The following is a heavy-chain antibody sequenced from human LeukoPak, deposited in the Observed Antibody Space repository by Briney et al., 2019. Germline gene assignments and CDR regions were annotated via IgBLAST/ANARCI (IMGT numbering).Heavy chain of an antibody. V-gene: IGHV1-2*02. D-gene: IGHD3-9*01. CDR1: GYTFTCYY. CDR2: INPNSGGT. J-gene: IGHJ6*03. Sequence: ASVKVSCKASGYTFTCYYMHWVRQAPGQGLEWMGWINPNSGGTNYAQKFQGRVTMTRDTSISTAYMELSRLRSDDTAVYYCAREGYLTGYYYYYMDVWGKGTTVTVSS. CDR3: AREGYLTGYYYYYMDV.